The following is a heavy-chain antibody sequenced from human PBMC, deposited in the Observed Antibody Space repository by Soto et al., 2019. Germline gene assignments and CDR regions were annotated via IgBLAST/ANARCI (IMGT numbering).Heavy chain of an antibody. CDR1: GFTFSHYA. Sequence: GGSLRLSCAASGFTFSHYAMSWVRQAPGWGLDWVSAIKGSGDNTYYADSVKGRFTISRDNSKKILYLQMNSLRAEDTAIYYCAKGFTNSSGWTIDTFDMWGQGTMVTVSS. CDR3: AKGFTNSSGWTIDTFDM. V-gene: IGHV3-23*01. CDR2: IKGSGDNT. D-gene: IGHD6-19*01. J-gene: IGHJ3*02.